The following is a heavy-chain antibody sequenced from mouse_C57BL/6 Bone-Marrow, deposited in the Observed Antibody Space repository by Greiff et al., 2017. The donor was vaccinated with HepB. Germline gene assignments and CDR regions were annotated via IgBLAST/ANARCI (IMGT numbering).Heavy chain of an antibody. D-gene: IGHD1-1*01. J-gene: IGHJ2*01. CDR1: GFTFNTYD. CDR2: IRSKSSNHAT. CDR3: VRERYYCSTFDY. V-gene: IGHV10-3*01. Sequence: EVQLVESGGGLVQPKGSLKLSCAASGFTFNTYDMNWVRQAPVKGLEWVARIRSKSSNHATYYADSVKDRFTIYRDDSQSMLYLQMNNRKTADTAMYFCVRERYYCSTFDYWGQGTTLTVSS.